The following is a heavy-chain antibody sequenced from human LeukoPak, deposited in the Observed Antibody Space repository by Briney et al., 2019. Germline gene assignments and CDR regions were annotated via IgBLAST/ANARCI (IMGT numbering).Heavy chain of an antibody. D-gene: IGHD2-2*01. J-gene: IGHJ4*02. CDR3: ARDPYPGPYYFDY. Sequence: HPGGSLRLSCAASGFTFSSYGMHGVRQAPGKGLEWVAVIWYDGSNKYYADSVKGRFTISRDNSKNTLYLQMNSLRAEDTAVYYCARDPYPGPYYFDYWGQGTLVTVSS. V-gene: IGHV3-33*01. CDR1: GFTFSSYG. CDR2: IWYDGSNK.